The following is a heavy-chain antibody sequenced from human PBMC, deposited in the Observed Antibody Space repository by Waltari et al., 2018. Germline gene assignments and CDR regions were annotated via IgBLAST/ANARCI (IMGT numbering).Heavy chain of an antibody. Sequence: QLQLQESGPGLVKPSETVSLTCTVSGGSISSVAYYWGWVRHPPGKGLEFIASIFYSGATYYNPSLESRVTISVDTSKNQFSLELTSVTDADTAVYYCARQDYYYVKGYFDLWGRGTLVTVSS. D-gene: IGHD3-22*01. CDR1: GGSISSVAYY. J-gene: IGHJ2*01. CDR2: IFYSGAT. V-gene: IGHV4-39*01. CDR3: ARQDYYYVKGYFDL.